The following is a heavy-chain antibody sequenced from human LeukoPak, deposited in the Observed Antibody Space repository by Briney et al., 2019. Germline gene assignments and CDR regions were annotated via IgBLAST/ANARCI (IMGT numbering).Heavy chain of an antibody. V-gene: IGHV3-15*01. CDR1: GFTFSNAW. CDR2: IKSKTDAGTT. CDR3: TTNDAFDI. Sequence: GGSLRLSCAASGFTFSNAWMSWVRQAPGKGHEWVCRIKSKTDAGTTDYAAPVKGRFTISRDDSKNTLYLQMNSLKTEDTAVYYCTTNDAFDIWGQGTMVIVSS. J-gene: IGHJ3*02.